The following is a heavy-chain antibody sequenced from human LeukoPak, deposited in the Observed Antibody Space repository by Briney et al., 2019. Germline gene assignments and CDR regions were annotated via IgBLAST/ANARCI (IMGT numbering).Heavy chain of an antibody. CDR2: IGPTGSDR. CDR3: ATETNGRHYDY. Sequence: GGSLRLSCTASGLTFSTSGFNWLRQAPGKGLEWVASIGPTGSDRYHADSIKGRFTISRDNANNFLYLQMNSVRAEDTAVYYCATETNGRHYDYWGQGTLLTVSS. J-gene: IGHJ4*02. CDR1: GLTFSTSG. D-gene: IGHD1-14*01. V-gene: IGHV3-21*06.